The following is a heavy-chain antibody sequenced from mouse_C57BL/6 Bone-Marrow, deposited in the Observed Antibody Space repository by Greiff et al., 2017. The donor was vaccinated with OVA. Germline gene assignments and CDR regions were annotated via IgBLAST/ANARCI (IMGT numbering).Heavy chain of an antibody. Sequence: EVMLVESGAELVKPGASVKLSCTASGFNITDYYMHWVKQRPEQGLEWIGRIDPEAGDTTYAPKFQGKATITADTSSNTAYLQLSSLTSEDTAVYYCACSSYLAYWGKGTLVTVSA. CDR2: IDPEAGDT. V-gene: IGHV14-2*01. CDR1: GFNITDYY. J-gene: IGHJ3*01. D-gene: IGHD1-1*01. CDR3: ACSSYLAY.